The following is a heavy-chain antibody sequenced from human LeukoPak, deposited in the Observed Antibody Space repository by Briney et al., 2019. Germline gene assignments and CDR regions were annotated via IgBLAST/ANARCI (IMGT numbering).Heavy chain of an antibody. CDR3: ATAFWNYYGSGSSVY. V-gene: IGHV3-23*01. Sequence: PGGSLRLSCAASGFTFSSYAMSWVRQAPGKGLEWVSAISGSGGSTYYADSVKGRFTISRDNSKDTLYLQMNSLRAEDTAVYYCATAFWNYYGSGSSVYWGQGTLVTVSS. CDR1: GFTFSSYA. J-gene: IGHJ4*02. D-gene: IGHD3-10*01. CDR2: ISGSGGST.